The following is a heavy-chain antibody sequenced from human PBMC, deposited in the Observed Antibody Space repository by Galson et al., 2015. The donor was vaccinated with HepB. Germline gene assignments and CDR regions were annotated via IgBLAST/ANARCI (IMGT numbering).Heavy chain of an antibody. CDR3: ARTFLTTYGVDV. Sequence: SETLSLTCAVSGYSISRSNWWGWIRQPPGKGLEWIGYIFYSGTTYYNPSLESRVTMSFDTSRNQFSLKLTSVTAVDTAVYYCARTFLTTYGVDVWGQGTTVTVSS. J-gene: IGHJ6*02. CDR1: GYSISRSNW. D-gene: IGHD1-14*01. V-gene: IGHV4-28*01. CDR2: IFYSGTT.